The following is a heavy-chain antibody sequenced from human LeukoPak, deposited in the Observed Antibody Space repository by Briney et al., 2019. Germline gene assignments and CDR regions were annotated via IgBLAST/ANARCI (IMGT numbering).Heavy chain of an antibody. CDR2: IYYSGST. CDR3: ASTLSSWYGDYFDY. Sequence: SETLSLTCTVSGGSISSYYWSWIRQPPGKGLEWIGYIYYSGSTNYNPSLKSRVTISVDTSKNQFSLKLSSVTAADTAVYYCASTLSSWYGDYFDYWGQGTLVTVSS. CDR1: GGSISSYY. J-gene: IGHJ4*02. V-gene: IGHV4-59*08. D-gene: IGHD6-13*01.